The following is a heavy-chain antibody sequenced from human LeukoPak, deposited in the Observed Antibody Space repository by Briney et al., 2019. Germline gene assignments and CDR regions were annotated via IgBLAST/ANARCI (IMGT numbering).Heavy chain of an antibody. CDR1: GYTFTGYY. J-gene: IGHJ3*02. CDR3: ARGTMRVVVNDAFDI. V-gene: IGHV1-2*02. Sequence: AGSVKVSCKASGYTFTGYYMHWVRQAPGQGLEWMGWINRNSGGTNYAQKFQGRVTMTRDTSISTAYMELSRLTSDDTAVYYCARGTMRVVVNDAFDIWGQGTMVTVSS. CDR2: INRNSGGT. D-gene: IGHD3-22*01.